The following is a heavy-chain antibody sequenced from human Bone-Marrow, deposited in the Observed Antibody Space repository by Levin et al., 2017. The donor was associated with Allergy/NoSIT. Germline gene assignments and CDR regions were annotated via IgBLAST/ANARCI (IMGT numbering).Heavy chain of an antibody. CDR3: ARDQPPSYSSGLGSFDY. CDR1: GYTFTSYY. V-gene: IGHV1-46*01. J-gene: IGHJ4*02. D-gene: IGHD6-19*01. Sequence: VASVKVSCKASGYTFTSYYMHWVRQAPGQGLEWMGIINPSGGSTSYAQKFQGRVTMTRDTSTSTVYMELSSLRSEDTAVYYCARDQPPSYSSGLGSFDYWGQGTLVTVSS. CDR2: INPSGGST.